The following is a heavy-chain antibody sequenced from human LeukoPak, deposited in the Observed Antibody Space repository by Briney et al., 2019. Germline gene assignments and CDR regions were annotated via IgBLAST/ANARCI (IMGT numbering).Heavy chain of an antibody. CDR3: ARVMNGRDGTFDI. V-gene: IGHV4-59*01. CDR2: IYYSGST. Sequence: SSETLSLTFTVSGGSISSYYWSSIRQPPGKGLEWIGYIYYSGSTNYNPSLKSRVTISVDTSKNQFSLKLSSVTAADTAVYYCARVMNGRDGTFDIWGQGTMVTVSS. CDR1: GGSISSYY. D-gene: IGHD1-1*01. J-gene: IGHJ3*02.